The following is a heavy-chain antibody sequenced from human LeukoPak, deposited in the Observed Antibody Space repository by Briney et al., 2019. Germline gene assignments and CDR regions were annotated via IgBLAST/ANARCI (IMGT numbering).Heavy chain of an antibody. CDR3: ARVTYYDFWSGTLGY. Sequence: GASVKVSCKASGYTFTSYGISWVRQAPGQGLEWMGWINPNSGGTNYAQKFQGRVTMTRDTSISTAYMELSRLRSDDTAVYYCARVTYYDFWSGTLGYWGQGTLVTVSS. J-gene: IGHJ4*02. CDR2: INPNSGGT. D-gene: IGHD3-3*01. V-gene: IGHV1-2*02. CDR1: GYTFTSYG.